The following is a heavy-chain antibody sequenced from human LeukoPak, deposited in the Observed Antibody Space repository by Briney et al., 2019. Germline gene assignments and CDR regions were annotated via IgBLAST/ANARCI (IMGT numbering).Heavy chain of an antibody. CDR1: GFTFSSYE. CDR2: ISSSGSTI. CDR3: ASEGNTAMATGAFDI. J-gene: IGHJ3*02. D-gene: IGHD5-18*01. Sequence: GGSLRLSCAASGFTFSSYEMNWVRQAPGKGLEWVSYISSSGSTIYYADSVKGRFTISRDNAKNSLYLQMNSLRAEDTAVYYCASEGNTAMATGAFDIWGQGTMVTVSS. V-gene: IGHV3-48*03.